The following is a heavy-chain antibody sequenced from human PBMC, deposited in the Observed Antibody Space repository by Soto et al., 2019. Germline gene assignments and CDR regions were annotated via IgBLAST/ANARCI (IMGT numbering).Heavy chain of an antibody. CDR3: AHTPGMVRGVTGHYYYQYTDV. CDR2: ISGSGGST. CDR1: GFTFSSHA. J-gene: IGHJ6*03. Sequence: EVQLLESGGGVVQPGGSLRLSCAASGFTFSSHAMTGVRQAPGKGLEWVSVISGSGGSTYYAGSVKGRFTMSRDNSNNTLYLQMNSLRAEDTAIYYCAHTPGMVRGVTGHYYYQYTDVWGKGTTVTVSS. D-gene: IGHD3-10*01. V-gene: IGHV3-23*01.